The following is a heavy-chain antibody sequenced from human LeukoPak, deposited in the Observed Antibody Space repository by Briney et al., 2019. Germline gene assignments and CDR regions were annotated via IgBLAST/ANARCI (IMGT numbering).Heavy chain of an antibody. Sequence: RLSCAXSGFTFSSYAMHWVRQAPGKGLEGGAVISYDGSNKYYADSVKGRFTISRDNSKNTLYLQMNSLRAEDTAVYYCARDRDSSGNFDYWGQGTLVTVSS. V-gene: IGHV3-30-3*01. CDR2: ISYDGSNK. CDR3: ARDRDSSGNFDY. CDR1: GFTFSSYA. J-gene: IGHJ4*02. D-gene: IGHD3-22*01.